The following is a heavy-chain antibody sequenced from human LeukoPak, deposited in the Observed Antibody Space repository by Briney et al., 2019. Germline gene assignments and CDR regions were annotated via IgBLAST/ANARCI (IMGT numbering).Heavy chain of an antibody. J-gene: IGHJ4*02. V-gene: IGHV3-30*18. D-gene: IGHD2-2*01. CDR3: AKGPLRGTAAAIDY. Sequence: GGSLRLSCAASGFTFSSYGMHWVRQAPGKGLEWVAVISYDGRNKHYPDSVKGRFTISRDISTDTLWLQMDSLRTEDTAVCYCAKGPLRGTAAAIDYWGQGTLVTVSS. CDR2: ISYDGRNK. CDR1: GFTFSSYG.